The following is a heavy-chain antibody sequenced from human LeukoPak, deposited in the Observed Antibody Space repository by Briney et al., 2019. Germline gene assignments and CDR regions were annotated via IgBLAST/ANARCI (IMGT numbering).Heavy chain of an antibody. CDR1: GGSFSGYY. CDR3: ARDQGGRGYYGSGSYYNEGFFDY. J-gene: IGHJ4*02. D-gene: IGHD3-10*01. Sequence: SETLSLTCAVYGGSFSGYYWSWIRQPPGKGLEWIGEINHSGSTNYNPSLKSRVTISVDTSKNQFSLKLSSVTAADTAVYYCARDQGGRGYYGSGSYYNEGFFDYWGQGTLVTVSS. CDR2: INHSGST. V-gene: IGHV4-34*01.